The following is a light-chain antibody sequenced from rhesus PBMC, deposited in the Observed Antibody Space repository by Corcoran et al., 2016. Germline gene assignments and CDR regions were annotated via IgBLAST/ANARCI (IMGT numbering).Light chain of an antibody. CDR1: QGISSW. Sequence: DIQMTQSPSSLSASVGDRVTITCRASQGISSWLAWYQQKQGKAPKLLIYKASSLQSGVPSRFSGSGSGTEVTLTISSLQPEDFATYCCQQYNSAPTFGQGTKVEIK. CDR3: QQYNSAPT. V-gene: IGKV1-21*01. CDR2: KAS. J-gene: IGKJ1*01.